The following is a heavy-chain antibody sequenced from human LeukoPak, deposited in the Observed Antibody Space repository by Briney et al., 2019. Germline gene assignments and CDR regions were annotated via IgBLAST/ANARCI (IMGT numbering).Heavy chain of an antibody. V-gene: IGHV4-34*01. CDR2: INHSGST. D-gene: IGHD3-10*01. CDR3: ASAYYHGSGSLNY. CDR1: GGSFSGYY. J-gene: IGHJ4*02. Sequence: SETLSLTCAVYGGSFSGYYWSWIRQPPGKGLEWIGEINHSGSTNYNPSLKSRVTISVDTSKNQFSLKLSSVTAADTAVYYCASAYYHGSGSLNYWGQGTLVTVSS.